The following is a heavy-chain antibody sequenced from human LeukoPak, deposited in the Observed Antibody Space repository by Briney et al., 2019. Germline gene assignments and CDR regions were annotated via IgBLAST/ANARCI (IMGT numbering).Heavy chain of an antibody. D-gene: IGHD2-8*01. CDR3: ARSLNVDY. CDR2: IRHNGSEK. Sequence: GGSLRLSCAASGFTVNNFWMGWVRQAPGKGLEWVANIRHNGSEKYYVDSVKGRFTISRDNAENSLFLHMNSLRAEDTAVYYCARSLNVDYWGQGTLVTVSS. CDR1: GFTVNNFW. V-gene: IGHV3-7*01. J-gene: IGHJ4*02.